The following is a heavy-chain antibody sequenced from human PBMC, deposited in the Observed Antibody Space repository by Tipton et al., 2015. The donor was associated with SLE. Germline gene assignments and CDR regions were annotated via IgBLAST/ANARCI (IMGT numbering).Heavy chain of an antibody. CDR2: IYYSGST. J-gene: IGHJ4*02. Sequence: TLSLTCTVSGGSISSGGYYWSWIRQHPGKGLEWIGYIYYSGSTYYNPSLKSRVTISVDTSKNQFSLKLSSVTAADTAVYYCAREAHCYESSGTLTGYWGQGTLVAVSS. CDR3: AREAHCYESSGTLTGY. CDR1: GGSISSGGYY. V-gene: IGHV4-31*03. D-gene: IGHD3-22*01.